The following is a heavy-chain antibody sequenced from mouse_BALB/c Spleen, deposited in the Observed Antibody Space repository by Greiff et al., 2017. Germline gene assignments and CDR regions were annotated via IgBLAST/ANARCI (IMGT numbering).Heavy chain of an antibody. Sequence: QVQLQQSGAELVRPGSSVKISCKASGYAFSSSWMNWVKQRPGQGLEWIGQIYPGDGDTNYNGKFKGKATLTADKSSSTAYMQLSSLTSEDSAVYFCARKGSSYWYFDVWGAGTTVTVSS. CDR3: ARKGSSYWYFDV. CDR1: GYAFSSSW. J-gene: IGHJ1*01. D-gene: IGHD1-1*01. CDR2: IYPGDGDT. V-gene: IGHV1-80*01.